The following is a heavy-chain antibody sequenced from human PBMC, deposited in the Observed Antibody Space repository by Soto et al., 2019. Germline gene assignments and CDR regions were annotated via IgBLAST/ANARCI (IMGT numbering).Heavy chain of an antibody. Sequence: GASVKVSCNASGCSFTSLHFNWVRQATGQGLEWIGWMNSHSGDTGFAQRFQGRVTMTRNTSINTAYMELRSLRPQDTAVYYCARGSPGPVDHWGQGTQVTVSS. D-gene: IGHD3-10*01. CDR3: ARGSPGPVDH. CDR1: GCSFTSLH. V-gene: IGHV1-8*01. CDR2: MNSHSGDT. J-gene: IGHJ4*02.